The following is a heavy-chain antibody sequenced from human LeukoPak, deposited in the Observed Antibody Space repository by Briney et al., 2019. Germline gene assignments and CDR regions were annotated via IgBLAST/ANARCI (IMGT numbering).Heavy chain of an antibody. D-gene: IGHD5-18*01. CDR1: GFTFSSYW. CDR3: ARDPNRGYSYGYVDY. J-gene: IGHJ4*02. Sequence: GGSLRLSCAASGFTFSSYWMSWVRQAPGKGLEWVAVIWYDGSNKYYADSVKGRFTISRDNSMNTLYLQMNSLRAEDTAVYYCARDPNRGYSYGYVDYWGQGTLVTVSS. V-gene: IGHV3-33*08. CDR2: IWYDGSNK.